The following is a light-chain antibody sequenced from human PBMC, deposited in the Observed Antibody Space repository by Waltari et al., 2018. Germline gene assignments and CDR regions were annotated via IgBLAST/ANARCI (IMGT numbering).Light chain of an antibody. CDR1: SGHTSYA. J-gene: IGLJ2*01. Sequence: QLVVTQSPSASASLGASVKLTCTLSSGHTSYAIAWHHQQSEKGPRFLMRVNSDGGHTKGDGIPDRFSGSSSWAERYLTISSVQSEDEGDYYCQTWDTEVVVFGGGTKVTVL. CDR2: VNSDGGH. CDR3: QTWDTEVVV. V-gene: IGLV4-69*01.